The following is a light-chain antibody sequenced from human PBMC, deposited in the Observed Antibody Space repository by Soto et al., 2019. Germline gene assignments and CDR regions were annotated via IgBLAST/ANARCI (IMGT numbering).Light chain of an antibody. CDR2: AAS. Sequence: DIQMTQSPSSLSASVGDRVTITCRASQSISSYLNWYQQKPGKAPKLLIYAASSLQSGVPSRFSGRGSGTDFTLYISSLQPEDFANYYLHRRYSTPRTFGQGTKVEIK. V-gene: IGKV1-39*01. J-gene: IGKJ1*01. CDR3: HRRYSTPRT. CDR1: QSISSY.